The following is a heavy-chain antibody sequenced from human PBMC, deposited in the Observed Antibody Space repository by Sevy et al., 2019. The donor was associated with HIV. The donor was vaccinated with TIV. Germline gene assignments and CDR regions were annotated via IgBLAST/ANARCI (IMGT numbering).Heavy chain of an antibody. CDR3: ARDFYEFGDPRGLDY. CDR1: GFDFFNVW. J-gene: IGHJ4*02. CDR2: SSYDGGNI. V-gene: IGHV3-30-3*01. D-gene: IGHD4-17*01. Sequence: GGSLRLSCSASGFDFFNVWMTWVRQAPGKGLEWVAVSSYDGGNIYYADSVQGRFTVSRDNSKNTLYLQMNSLRPEDTAMYYCARDFYEFGDPRGLDYWGQGVLVTVSS.